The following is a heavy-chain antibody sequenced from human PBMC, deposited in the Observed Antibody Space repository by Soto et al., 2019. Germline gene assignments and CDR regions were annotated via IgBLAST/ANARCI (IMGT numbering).Heavy chain of an antibody. D-gene: IGHD5-18*01. CDR3: AKARAGYSNGYDYYTMDV. J-gene: IGHJ6*02. CDR2: ISWNSASI. Sequence: PGGSLRLSFVASGFTFDDYAMHWVRQAPGKGLEWVSGISWNSASIDYADSVKGRFTISRDNAKNSLYLQMNSLRAEDTALYYCAKARAGYSNGYDYYTMDVWGQGTTVTVSS. V-gene: IGHV3-9*01. CDR1: GFTFDDYA.